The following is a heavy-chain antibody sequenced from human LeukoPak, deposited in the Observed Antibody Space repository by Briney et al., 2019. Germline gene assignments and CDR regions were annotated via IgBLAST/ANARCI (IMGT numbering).Heavy chain of an antibody. V-gene: IGHV3-74*01. CDR3: ARAAYYSNYLSY. CDR1: GFTFSSYW. CDR2: INSDGSST. J-gene: IGHJ4*01. D-gene: IGHD4-11*01. Sequence: GGSLRLSCAASGFTFSSYWMHWVRQAPGKGLVWVSRINSDGSSTNYADSVKGRFTISRDNAKNTLYLQMNSLRAEDTAMYYCARAAYYSNYLSYWGQGTLVTVSS.